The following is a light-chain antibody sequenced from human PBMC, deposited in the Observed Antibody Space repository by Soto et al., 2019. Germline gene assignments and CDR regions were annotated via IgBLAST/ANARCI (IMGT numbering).Light chain of an antibody. CDR3: QLWDSSSDPVV. CDR2: YDS. J-gene: IGLJ2*01. Sequence: SYELTQPPSVSVAPGKTARITCGGNNIGSKSVHWYQQKPGQAPVLVIYYDSDRPSGIPERFSGSNSGNTATLTISRVEAGDEADYYCQLWDSSSDPVVFGGGTKLTVL. V-gene: IGLV3-21*04. CDR1: NIGSKS.